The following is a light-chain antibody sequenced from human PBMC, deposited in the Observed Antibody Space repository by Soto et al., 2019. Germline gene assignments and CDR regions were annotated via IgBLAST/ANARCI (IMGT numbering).Light chain of an antibody. Sequence: DIQMTQSPSSLSVSVGDRVTITCRASEGFSNYLAWYQQKPGKVPKLVIYGASTLQSGVPSWFSGSGSGTDFTLTISSLQTEDVAIYYCQNYNCAPLTFGQGTKVESK. CDR2: GAS. CDR3: QNYNCAPLT. CDR1: EGFSNY. J-gene: IGKJ1*01. V-gene: IGKV1-27*01.